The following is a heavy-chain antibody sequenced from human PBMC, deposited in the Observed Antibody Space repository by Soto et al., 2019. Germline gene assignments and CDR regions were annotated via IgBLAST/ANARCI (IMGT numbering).Heavy chain of an antibody. J-gene: IGHJ4*02. CDR2: VWFDGTSK. CDR3: ARSTGGDGYSPFDY. V-gene: IGHV3-33*01. D-gene: IGHD5-18*01. CDR1: GFVFSNYG. Sequence: GGSLRLSCAASGFVFSNYGMHWVRQAPGKGLEWVAIVWFDGTSKYYADSVKGRFTISRDPSKNTLFLQMNSLRAEDTAVYYCARSTGGDGYSPFDYWGRGTLVTVSS.